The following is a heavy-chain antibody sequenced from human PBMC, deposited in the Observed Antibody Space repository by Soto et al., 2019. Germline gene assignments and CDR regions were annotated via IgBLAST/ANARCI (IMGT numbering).Heavy chain of an antibody. CDR3: ARERVLYSSAPNPGDY. CDR1: GGTFSSYA. CDR2: IIPIFGTA. V-gene: IGHV1-69*01. D-gene: IGHD6-25*01. J-gene: IGHJ4*02. Sequence: QVQLVQSGAEVKKPGSSVKVSCKASGGTFSSYAISWVRQAPGQGLEWMGGIIPIFGTANYAQKFQGRVTITADESTSTAYMELSSLRSEDTALYYCARERVLYSSAPNPGDYWGQGTLGTVSS.